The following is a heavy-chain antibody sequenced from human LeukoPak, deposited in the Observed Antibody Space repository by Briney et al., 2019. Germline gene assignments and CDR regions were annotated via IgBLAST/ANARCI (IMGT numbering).Heavy chain of an antibody. CDR3: ARVGVAGPFSWFDP. J-gene: IGHJ5*02. V-gene: IGHV4-59*11. Sequence: SETLSLTCTVSGGSTSSHYWSWIRQPPGKGLEWIGYIYYSGSTNYNPSLKSRVTISVDTSKNQFSLRLSSVTAADTAVYYCARVGVAGPFSWFDPWGQGTLVTVSS. D-gene: IGHD6-19*01. CDR2: IYYSGST. CDR1: GGSTSSHY.